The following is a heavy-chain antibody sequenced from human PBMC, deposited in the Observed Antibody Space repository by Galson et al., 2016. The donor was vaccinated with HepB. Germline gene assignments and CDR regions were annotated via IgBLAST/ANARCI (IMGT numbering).Heavy chain of an antibody. V-gene: IGHV1-46*01. Sequence: SVKVSCKASGDSFTNYFIHWVRQAPGQGLEWVGLINPGGGSTFYAQKFRGRVTLTRDAAASTVFMEVSSLTSEDTAVYYCARDFASSPGDIVVVAAARNWFDSWGQGTLVT. CDR2: INPGGGST. CDR3: ARDFASSPGDIVVVAAARNWFDS. CDR1: GDSFTNYF. J-gene: IGHJ5*01. D-gene: IGHD2-15*01.